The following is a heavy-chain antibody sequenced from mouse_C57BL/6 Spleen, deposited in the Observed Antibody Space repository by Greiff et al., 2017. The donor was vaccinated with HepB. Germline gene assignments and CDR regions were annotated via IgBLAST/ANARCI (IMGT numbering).Heavy chain of an antibody. V-gene: IGHV1-22*01. CDR2: INPNNGGT. CDR3: AKSPDSNYGY. Sequence: EVQLQQSGPELVKPGASVKMSCKASGYTFTDYNMHWVKQSHGKSLEWIGYINPNNGGTSYNQKFKGKATLTVNKSSSTAYMELRSLTSEDATVYYCAKSPDSNYGYWGQGTTLTVSS. D-gene: IGHD2-5*01. CDR1: GYTFTDYN. J-gene: IGHJ2*01.